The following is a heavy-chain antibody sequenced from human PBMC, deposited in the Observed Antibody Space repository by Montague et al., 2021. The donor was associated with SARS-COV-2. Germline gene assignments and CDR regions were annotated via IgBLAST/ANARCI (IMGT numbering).Heavy chain of an antibody. J-gene: IGHJ6*02. V-gene: IGHV4-30-2*01. D-gene: IGHD3-10*01. CDR2: IYHSGST. CDR1: GGSISSGGYS. CDR3: ARGSMVRGGKVYYGVDV. Sequence: TLSLTCAVSGGSISSGGYSWNWIRQPPGKGLEWIGYIYHSGSTYYNPSLKSRVTISLDRSKNQFSLNLTSVTAADTAVYYCARGSMVRGGKVYYGVDVWGQGTTVTVSS.